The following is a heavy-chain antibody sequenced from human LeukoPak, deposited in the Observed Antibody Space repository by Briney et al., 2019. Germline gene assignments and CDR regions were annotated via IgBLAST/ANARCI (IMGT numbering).Heavy chain of an antibody. D-gene: IGHD1-26*01. CDR1: GFTLRDYY. J-gene: IGHJ4*02. Sequence: GGSLGLFCAASGFTLRDYYKSWIRQAPGKGLEGISYISSRSTYTNYADSVKGRFTISRDNAKNSLYMQMNSLRAEDTAVYYCARVVGAEGPIDYWGQGTLVTVSS. CDR3: ARVVGAEGPIDY. V-gene: IGHV3-11*05. CDR2: ISSRSTYT.